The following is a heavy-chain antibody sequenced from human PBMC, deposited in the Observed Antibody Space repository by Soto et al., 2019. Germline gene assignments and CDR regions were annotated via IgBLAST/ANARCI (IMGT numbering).Heavy chain of an antibody. Sequence: QVHLEQSGAEIKKPGASVKVPCKASGYSFTRYVINWVRQAPGQGLQWMGWMSPSSGSTGYAPKFQARVTMTVNTSTSTAFMELRGLTSEDTAVYFCARSIIFTSWEAFDPWGQGTLVTVSS. CDR3: ARSIIFTSWEAFDP. CDR1: GYSFTRYV. J-gene: IGHJ5*02. D-gene: IGHD1-26*01. V-gene: IGHV1-8*01. CDR2: MSPSSGST.